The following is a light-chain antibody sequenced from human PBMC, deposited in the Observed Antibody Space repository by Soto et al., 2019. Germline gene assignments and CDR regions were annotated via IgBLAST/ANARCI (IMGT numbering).Light chain of an antibody. V-gene: IGLV1-51*01. CDR1: SSNIGNNY. CDR2: DNN. Sequence: QSVLTQPPSLSAAPGQKVTISCSGSSSNIGNNYVSWYQQLPGTAPKLLIYDNNKRPSGIPDRFSGSKSGTSATLGITGLQNGDEADYYCGTWDSSMSAYVLGTGIKVTVL. J-gene: IGLJ1*01. CDR3: GTWDSSMSAYV.